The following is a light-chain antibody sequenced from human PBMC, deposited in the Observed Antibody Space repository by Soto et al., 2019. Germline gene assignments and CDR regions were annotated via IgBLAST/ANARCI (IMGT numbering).Light chain of an antibody. CDR2: EVS. CDR3: SSYSISTAYL. V-gene: IGLV2-14*01. J-gene: IGLJ1*01. Sequence: QSVLAQPSSGSWSPGQSITISCTGTSSDVGGSDYVSWYQLHPGKAPKLMVFEVSNRPSGVSYRFSGSKSGNTASLTISGLQAEDEADYFCSSYSISTAYLFGNGTKVNVL. CDR1: SSDVGGSDY.